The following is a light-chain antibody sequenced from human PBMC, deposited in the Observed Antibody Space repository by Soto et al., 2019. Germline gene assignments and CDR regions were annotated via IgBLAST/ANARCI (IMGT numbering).Light chain of an antibody. CDR3: QQYYATPLT. CDR2: WAS. CDR1: QNLLSSSNNRNY. J-gene: IGKJ4*01. V-gene: IGKV4-1*01. Sequence: DIVMTQSPDSLAVSLGERATFNCTSSQNLLSSSNNRNYLAWYQQKPGQPPKLLIYWASTRESGVPDRFSGSGSGTDFTLTISSLQAEDVALFYCQQYYATPLTFGGGNKVEI.